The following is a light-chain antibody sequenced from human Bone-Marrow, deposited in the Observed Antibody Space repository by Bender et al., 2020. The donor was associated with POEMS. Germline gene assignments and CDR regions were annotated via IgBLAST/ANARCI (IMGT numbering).Light chain of an antibody. CDR3: SSWDDSLSGWV. J-gene: IGLJ3*02. CDR1: NSNIGSSY. Sequence: QSALTQPASVSGAPGQRVTISCSGGNSNIGSSYVHWYQHLPGTAPRLVVYSNYQRPSGVPARFSGSKSGTSASLAISDIQSEDEGDYYCSSWDDSLSGWVFGGGTKLTVL. V-gene: IGLV1-47*02. CDR2: SNY.